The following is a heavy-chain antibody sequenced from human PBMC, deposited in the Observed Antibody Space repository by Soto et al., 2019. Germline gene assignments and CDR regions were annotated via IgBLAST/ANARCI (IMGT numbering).Heavy chain of an antibody. D-gene: IGHD6-13*01. CDR2: IYSSGST. Sequence: QVQLQESGPGLVKPSETLFLTCAVSGGSISNYYWTWFRQPPGKGLEWIAYIYSSGSTSYNPSLKSRVTISIDTSKNQFSLNVNSVTAADTAVYYCARVTSSPHSGYFDYWGQGALITV. CDR3: ARVTSSPHSGYFDY. CDR1: GGSISNYY. J-gene: IGHJ4*02. V-gene: IGHV4-59*01.